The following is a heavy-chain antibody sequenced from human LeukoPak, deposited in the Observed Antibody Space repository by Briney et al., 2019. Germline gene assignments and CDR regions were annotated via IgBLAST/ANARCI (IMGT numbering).Heavy chain of an antibody. CDR2: IIPIFGTA. J-gene: IGHJ6*03. Sequence: EASVKVSCKASGGTFSSYAISWVRQAPGQGLEWMGGIIPIFGTANYAQKFQGRVTITADESTSTAYMELSSLRSEDTAVYYCASGLLNPTSMTTVSGYYYYMDVWGKGTTVTVSS. D-gene: IGHD4-11*01. CDR3: ASGLLNPTSMTTVSGYYYYMDV. CDR1: GGTFSSYA. V-gene: IGHV1-69*13.